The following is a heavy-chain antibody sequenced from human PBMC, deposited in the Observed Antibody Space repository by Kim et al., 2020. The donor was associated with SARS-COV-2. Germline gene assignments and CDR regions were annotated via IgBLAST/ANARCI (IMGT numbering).Heavy chain of an antibody. Sequence: STPSLKSRVTISVDTSKNQFSLKLSSVTAADTAVYYCARDGGSSWYGVDYWGQGTLVTVSS. V-gene: IGHV4-59*01. CDR3: ARDGGSSWYGVDY. J-gene: IGHJ4*02. D-gene: IGHD6-13*01.